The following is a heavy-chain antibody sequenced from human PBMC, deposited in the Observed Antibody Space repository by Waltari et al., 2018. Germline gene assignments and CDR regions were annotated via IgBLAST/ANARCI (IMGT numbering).Heavy chain of an antibody. J-gene: IGHJ2*01. Sequence: QVQLVQSGAEVKKPGSSVTVSCKASGDTFSNYAIAWVRQAPGQGLEWMGGIIPIFGAPKSAQKFQGRVTITADESTSTAYMALSSLGSDDTAVYYCAISTGSDWYFDLWGRGTLVTVSS. CDR3: AISTGSDWYFDL. D-gene: IGHD2-8*02. V-gene: IGHV1-69*19. CDR1: GDTFSNYA. CDR2: IIPIFGAP.